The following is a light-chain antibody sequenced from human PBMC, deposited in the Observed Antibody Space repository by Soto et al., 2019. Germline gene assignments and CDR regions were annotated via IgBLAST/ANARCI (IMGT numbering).Light chain of an antibody. V-gene: IGKV1-39*01. CDR2: GAS. J-gene: IGKJ2*01. CDR1: QTIKSY. Sequence: DIQMTQSPSSLSASVGDRVTISCRASQTIKSYLNWYQHKPGKAPQLLISGASSLQGGVPSRFGGSASGPEFTLTISSLQPEDIATYYCQQCYTTPYTFGQGTKLDLK. CDR3: QQCYTTPYT.